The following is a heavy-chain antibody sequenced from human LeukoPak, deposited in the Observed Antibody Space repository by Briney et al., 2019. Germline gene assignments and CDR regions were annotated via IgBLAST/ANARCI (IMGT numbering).Heavy chain of an antibody. CDR1: GSTFSSYE. CDR3: ARDSGYSSGWYLAFDI. CDR2: ISSSGSTI. Sequence: GGSLRLSCAASGSTFSSYEMNWVRQAPGKGLEWVSYISSSGSTIYYADSVKGRFTISRDNAKNSLYLQMNSLRAEDTAVYYCARDSGYSSGWYLAFDIWGQGTKVTVSS. V-gene: IGHV3-48*03. D-gene: IGHD6-19*01. J-gene: IGHJ3*02.